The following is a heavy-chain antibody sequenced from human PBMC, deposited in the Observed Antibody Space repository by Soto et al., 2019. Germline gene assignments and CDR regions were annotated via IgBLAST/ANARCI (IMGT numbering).Heavy chain of an antibody. CDR1: GFTFSSYA. CDR3: AKDSSYYYDSTLDY. V-gene: IGHV3-23*01. D-gene: IGHD3-22*01. Sequence: GGSLRLSCAASGFTFSSYAMSWVRQAPGKGLEWVSAISGSGDITYYADSVKGRFTISRDNSKNTLYLQMNSLRAEDTAVYYCAKDSSYYYDSTLDYWGQGTPVTVSS. J-gene: IGHJ4*02. CDR2: ISGSGDIT.